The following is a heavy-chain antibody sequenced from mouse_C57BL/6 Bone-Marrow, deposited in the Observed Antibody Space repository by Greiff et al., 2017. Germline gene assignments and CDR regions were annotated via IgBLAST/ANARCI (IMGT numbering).Heavy chain of an antibody. V-gene: IGHV1-64*01. Sequence: QVQLQQPGAELVKPGASVKLSCKASGYTFTSYWMHWVKQRPGQGLEWIGMINPNSGSTNYNEKFKSTATLTVDKSSSPAYMQLSSLTSEDSAVYYCARSVYDYVSPFAYWGQGTLVTVAA. D-gene: IGHD1-1*01. J-gene: IGHJ3*01. CDR3: ARSVYDYVSPFAY. CDR1: GYTFTSYW. CDR2: INPNSGST.